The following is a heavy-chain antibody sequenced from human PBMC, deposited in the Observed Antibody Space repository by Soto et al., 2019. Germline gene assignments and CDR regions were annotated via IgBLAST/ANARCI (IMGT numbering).Heavy chain of an antibody. CDR2: ISAYNGNT. D-gene: IGHD3-9*01. J-gene: IGHJ6*02. Sequence: QVQLVQSGAEVKKPGASVKVSCKASGYTFTSYGISWVRQAPGQGLEWMGWISAYNGNTNYAQKLQGRVTMTTDTSTSTAYMELRSLGSDDTAVYYCARGLRYFDWFPTGPSDYYYGMDVWGQGTTVTVSS. V-gene: IGHV1-18*01. CDR1: GYTFTSYG. CDR3: ARGLRYFDWFPTGPSDYYYGMDV.